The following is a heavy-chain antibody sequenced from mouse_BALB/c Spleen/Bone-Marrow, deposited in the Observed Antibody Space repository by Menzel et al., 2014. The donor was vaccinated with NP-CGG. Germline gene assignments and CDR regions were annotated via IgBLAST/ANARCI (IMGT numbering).Heavy chain of an antibody. CDR3: ARSGSSGYHYYAMDY. V-gene: IGHV3-8*02. D-gene: IGHD3-1*01. CDR2: ISYSGST. J-gene: IGHJ4*01. Sequence: DVKLVESGPSLVKPSQTLSLTCSVTGDSITSGYWNWIRKFPGNKLEYMGYISYSGSTYYNPSLKGRISITRDTSKNLYYLQLNSVTTKDTATYYCARSGSSGYHYYAMDYWGQGTSVTVSS. CDR1: GDSITSGY.